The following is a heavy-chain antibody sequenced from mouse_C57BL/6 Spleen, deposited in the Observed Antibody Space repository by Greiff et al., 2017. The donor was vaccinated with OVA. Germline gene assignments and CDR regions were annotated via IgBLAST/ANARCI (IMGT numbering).Heavy chain of an antibody. CDR1: GFSLTSYG. D-gene: IGHD2-3*01. V-gene: IGHV2-2*01. CDR2: IWSGGST. CDR3: ARMDDGYYAYAMDY. J-gene: IGHJ4*01. Sequence: ESGPGLVQPSQSLSITCTVSGFSLTSYGVHWVRQSPGKGLEWLGVIWSGGSTDYNAAFISRLSISKDNSKSQVFFKMNSLQADDTAIYYCARMDDGYYAYAMDYWGQGTSVTVSS.